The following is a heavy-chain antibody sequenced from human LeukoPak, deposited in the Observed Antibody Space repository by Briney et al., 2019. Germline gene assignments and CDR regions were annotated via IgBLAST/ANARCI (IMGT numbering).Heavy chain of an antibody. CDR1: GFTFSSYW. CDR2: IKQDGSEK. CDR3: ARGIHFRDVWHVRE. Sequence: GGSLRLSCAASGFTFSSYWMSWVRQAPGKGLEWVANIKQDGSEKYYVDSVKGRFTIPRDNSENTLYLEMNNLRHEDTAFYYCARGIHFRDVWHVREWGQGTLLTVSS. J-gene: IGHJ4*02. D-gene: IGHD5-24*01. V-gene: IGHV3-7*01.